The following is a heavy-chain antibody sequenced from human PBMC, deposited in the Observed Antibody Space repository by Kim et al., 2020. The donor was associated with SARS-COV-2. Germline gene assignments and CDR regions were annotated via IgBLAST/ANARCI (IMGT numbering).Heavy chain of an antibody. CDR3: ATFLANHDAFYI. CDR1: GNIISDLS. V-gene: IGHV1-24*01. Sequence: ASVKVSCKVSGNIISDLSMHWVRQTPGKGLQWMGGFDPEDGDTIYAQNFQGRVTMTEDASTDTAYMELRSLRSEDTAIYYCATFLANHDAFYIWGQGTMVIVSS. J-gene: IGHJ3*02. CDR2: FDPEDGDT. D-gene: IGHD3-3*01.